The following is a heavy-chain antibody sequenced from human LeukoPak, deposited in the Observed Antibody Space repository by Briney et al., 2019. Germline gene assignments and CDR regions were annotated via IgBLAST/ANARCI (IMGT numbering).Heavy chain of an antibody. CDR1: GGSISSGGYS. D-gene: IGHD5-12*01. Sequence: PSETLSLTCAVSGGSISSGGYSWSWIRQPPGKGLEWIGCIYYSGSTYYNPSLKSRFTISVDTSKNQFSLKLSSVTAADTAVYYRARAVVATISYYYYYYMDVWGKGTTVTVSS. J-gene: IGHJ6*03. CDR2: IYYSGST. V-gene: IGHV4-30-4*07. CDR3: ARAVVATISYYYYYYMDV.